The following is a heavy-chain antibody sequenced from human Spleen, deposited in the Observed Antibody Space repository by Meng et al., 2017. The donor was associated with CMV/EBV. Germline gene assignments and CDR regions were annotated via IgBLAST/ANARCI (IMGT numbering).Heavy chain of an antibody. D-gene: IGHD3-10*01. Sequence: ASDFTFNSFHMNWVRQAPGKGLEWVASISRDSMNIFVGDSVKGRFTISRDNAKKSLYLQMNSLRPQDTAMYYCARDRGITNTWWIDSWGQGTLVTVSS. CDR2: ISRDSMNI. CDR3: ARDRGITNTWWIDS. CDR1: DFTFNSFH. V-gene: IGHV3-21*03. J-gene: IGHJ5*01.